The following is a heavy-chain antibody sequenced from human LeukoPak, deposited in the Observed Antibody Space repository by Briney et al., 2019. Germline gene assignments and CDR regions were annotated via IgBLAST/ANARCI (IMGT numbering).Heavy chain of an antibody. V-gene: IGHV4-4*07. CDR2: IYTSGNT. J-gene: IGHJ6*03. D-gene: IGHD3-9*01. Sequence: PSETLSLTCTVSGGSIISYYWSWIRQPAGKGLECIGRIYTSGNTNYNPSLKSRVTMSVDTSKNQFSLKLSSVTAADTAVYYCARDRHYDILTGYTYYYMDVWGKGTTVTDSS. CDR1: GGSIISYY. CDR3: ARDRHYDILTGYTYYYMDV.